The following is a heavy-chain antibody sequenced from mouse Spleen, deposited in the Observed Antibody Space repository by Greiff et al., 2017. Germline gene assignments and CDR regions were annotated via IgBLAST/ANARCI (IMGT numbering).Heavy chain of an antibody. CDR2: IHPNSGST. V-gene: IGHV1-64*01. CDR1: GYTFTSYW. J-gene: IGHJ4*01. D-gene: IGHD2-3*01. CDR3: ASFYDGYKEGY. Sequence: QVQLQQPGAELVKPGASVKLSCKASGYTFTSYWMHWVKQRPGQGLEWIGMIHPNSGSTNYNEKFKSKATLTVDKSSSTAYMQLSSLTSEDSAVYYCASFYDGYKEGYWGQGTSVTVSS.